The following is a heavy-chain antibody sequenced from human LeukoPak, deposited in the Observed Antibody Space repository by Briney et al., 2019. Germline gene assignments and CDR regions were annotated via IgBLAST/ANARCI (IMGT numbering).Heavy chain of an antibody. CDR3: ARVGVAYCGGDCYLGY. D-gene: IGHD2-21*02. CDR2: ISYDGSNK. V-gene: IGHV3-30-3*01. Sequence: GGSLRLSCAASGFTFSSYAMHWVRQAPGKGLEWVAVISYDGSNKYYADSVKGRFTISRDNSKNTLYLQMNSLRAGDTAVYYCARVGVAYCGGDCYLGYWGQGTLVTVSS. J-gene: IGHJ4*02. CDR1: GFTFSSYA.